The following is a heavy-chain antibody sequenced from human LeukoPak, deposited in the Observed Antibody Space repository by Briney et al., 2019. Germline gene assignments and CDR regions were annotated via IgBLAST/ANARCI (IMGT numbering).Heavy chain of an antibody. CDR2: IHYSGST. V-gene: IGHV4-59*08. CDR1: GGSISSYY. Sequence: PSETLSLTCTVSGGSISSYYWSWIRQPPGKGLEWIGYIHYSGSTNYNPSLKSRVTVSLDTSKNQFSLNLYSMTAADAAVYYCARFPRVDSSHHWGQGALVTVSS. D-gene: IGHD3-3*01. J-gene: IGHJ5*02. CDR3: ARFPRVDSSHH.